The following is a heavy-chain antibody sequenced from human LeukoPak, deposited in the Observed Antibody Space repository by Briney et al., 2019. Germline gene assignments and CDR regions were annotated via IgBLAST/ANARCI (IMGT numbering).Heavy chain of an antibody. CDR3: AREAPAVWRIVDT. D-gene: IGHD2-15*01. CDR2: INPKNGNV. Sequence: ASVTVSCKASGYTFNTYDISWVRQAPGQGLEWLGWINPKNGNVYYPRNFQGRLTITTDNSKSTAYRDLTSLKSDDTAVYYCAREAPAVWRIVDTWGQGTLVTVSS. CDR1: GYTFNTYD. V-gene: IGHV1-18*01. J-gene: IGHJ4*02.